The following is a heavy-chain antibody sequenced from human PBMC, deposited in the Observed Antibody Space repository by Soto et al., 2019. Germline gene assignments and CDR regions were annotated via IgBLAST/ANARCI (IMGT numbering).Heavy chain of an antibody. CDR3: ATVRWELHDAFDI. J-gene: IGHJ3*02. D-gene: IGHD1-26*01. V-gene: IGHV4-31*03. Sequence: QVQLQESGPGLVKPSQTLSLTCTVSGGSISTGGYYWSWIRQHPGGGLEWIGYIYHTGLTYSNPSLQGRVAISIDTSKNQFSLKLSSVTAADTAVYYCATVRWELHDAFDIWGQGTMVSVSS. CDR2: IYHTGLT. CDR1: GGSISTGGYY.